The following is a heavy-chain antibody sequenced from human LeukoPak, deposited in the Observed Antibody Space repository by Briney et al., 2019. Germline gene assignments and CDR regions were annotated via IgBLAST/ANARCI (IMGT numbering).Heavy chain of an antibody. CDR3: ARGAPDYGGNSNAFDI. CDR2: ISAYNGNT. J-gene: IGHJ3*02. V-gene: IGHV1-18*01. CDR1: GYTFTSDG. D-gene: IGHD4-23*01. Sequence: ASVKVSCKASGYTFTSDGISWVRQAPGQGLEWMGWISAYNGNTNYAQKLQGRVTMTTDTSTSTAYMELRSLRSDDTAVYYCARGAPDYGGNSNAFDIWGQGTMVTVSS.